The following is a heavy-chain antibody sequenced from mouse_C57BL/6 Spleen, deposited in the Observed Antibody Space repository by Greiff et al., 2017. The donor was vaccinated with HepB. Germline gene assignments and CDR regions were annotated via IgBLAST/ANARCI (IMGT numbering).Heavy chain of an antibody. D-gene: IGHD2-2*01. CDR3: ARMVSYDMDY. V-gene: IGHV3-6*01. J-gene: IGHJ4*01. CDR1: GYSITSGYY. Sequence: VQLKESGPGLVKPSQSLSLTCSVTGYSITSGYYWNWIRQFPGNKLEWMGYISYDGSNNYNPSLKNRISITRDTSKNQFFLKLNSVTTEDTATYYCARMVSYDMDYWGQGTSVTVSS. CDR2: ISYDGSN.